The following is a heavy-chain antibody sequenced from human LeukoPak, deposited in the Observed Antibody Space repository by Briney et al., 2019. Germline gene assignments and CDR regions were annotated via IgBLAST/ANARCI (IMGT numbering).Heavy chain of an antibody. J-gene: IGHJ4*02. V-gene: IGHV4-59*01. CDR1: GGSISSYY. CDR2: IYYSGST. Sequence: SETLSLTCTVSGGSISSYYWSWIRQPPGKGLKWIGYIYYSGSTNYNPSLKSRVTISVDTSKNQFSLKLSSVTAADTAVYYCARDGSREDNYYGSGSYAGYWGQGTLVTVSS. D-gene: IGHD3-10*01. CDR3: ARDGSREDNYYGSGSYAGY.